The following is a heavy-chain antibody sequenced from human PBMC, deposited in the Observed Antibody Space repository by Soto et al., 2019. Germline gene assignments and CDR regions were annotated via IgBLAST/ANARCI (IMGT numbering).Heavy chain of an antibody. Sequence: GGSLRLSCTASGFTFGDHGLSWVRQAPGRGLEWVGFIRSKRYGGTTEFAASVKGRFSISRDDSNTIAYLQMNRLQSEDTAVYYCARGPRHCSGGSCYSIDYWGRRTLVTVSS. CDR2: IRSKRYGGTT. J-gene: IGHJ4*02. CDR1: GFTFGDHG. D-gene: IGHD2-15*01. V-gene: IGHV3-49*04. CDR3: ARGPRHCSGGSCYSIDY.